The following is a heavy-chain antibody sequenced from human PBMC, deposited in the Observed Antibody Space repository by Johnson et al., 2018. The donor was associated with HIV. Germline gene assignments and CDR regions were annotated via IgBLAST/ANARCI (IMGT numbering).Heavy chain of an antibody. CDR1: GFTFSSYG. J-gene: IGHJ3*02. D-gene: IGHD3-10*01. Sequence: QVQLVESGGGVVQPGRSLRLSCAASGFTFSSYGMHWVRQAPGKGLEWVSVIYSGGSTYYADSVKGRFTISRDNSKNTLYLQMNSLRAEDTAVYYCASVLLWFGADDAFDIWGQGTMVTVSS. V-gene: IGHV3-NL1*01. CDR2: IYSGGST. CDR3: ASVLLWFGADDAFDI.